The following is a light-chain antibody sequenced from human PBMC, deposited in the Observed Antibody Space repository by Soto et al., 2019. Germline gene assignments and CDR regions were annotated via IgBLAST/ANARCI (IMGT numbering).Light chain of an antibody. CDR3: QQYGSSPLT. J-gene: IGKJ4*01. CDR2: DTS. Sequence: EIVLTQSPGTLSSSVGERVTLSCRASQSVSSYLAWYQQTPGQAPRLLIYDTSNRATGTPDRFSGSGSGTDVPLTISRLEPEDFTVYYCQQYGSSPLTFGGGTTLEIK. CDR1: QSVSSY. V-gene: IGKV3-20*01.